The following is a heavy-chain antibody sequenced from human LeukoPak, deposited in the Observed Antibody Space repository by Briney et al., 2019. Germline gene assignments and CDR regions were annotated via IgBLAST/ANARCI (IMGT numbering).Heavy chain of an antibody. D-gene: IGHD2-2*01. V-gene: IGHV4-59*08. CDR1: GGSISSYY. CDR3: ARGYCSSTSCYVGEEWFDP. Sequence: SETLSLTCTVSGGSISSYYWSWIRQPPGKGLEWIGSIYHSGSTYYNPSLKSRVTISVDTSKNQFSLKLSSVTAADTAVYYCARGYCSSTSCYVGEEWFDPWGQGTLVTVSS. CDR2: IYHSGST. J-gene: IGHJ5*02.